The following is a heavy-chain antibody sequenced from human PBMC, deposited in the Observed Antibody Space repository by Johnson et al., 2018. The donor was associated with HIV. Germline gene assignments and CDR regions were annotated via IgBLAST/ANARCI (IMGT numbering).Heavy chain of an antibody. CDR2: ISFDGNLK. CDR3: AKDQWSSSWTNDAFDI. Sequence: HVQLVESGGGVVQPGKSLTLSCVVSGLDFSNFGIHWVRQAPGKGPEWVAVISFDGNLKKYADSVKGRFTISRDNSKNTLYLQMTSLRPEDTAVYYCAKDQWSSSWTNDAFDIWGQGTMVTVSS. J-gene: IGHJ3*02. V-gene: IGHV3-30*18. D-gene: IGHD6-13*01. CDR1: GLDFSNFG.